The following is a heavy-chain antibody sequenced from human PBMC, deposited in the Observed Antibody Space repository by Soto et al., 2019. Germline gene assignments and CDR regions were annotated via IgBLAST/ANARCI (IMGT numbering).Heavy chain of an antibody. CDR3: AKVFLWFGELSYYYMDV. D-gene: IGHD3-10*01. J-gene: IGHJ6*03. CDR2: ISGSGGST. CDR1: GFTFRSYA. Sequence: GGSLSLSCAASGFTFRSYAMSWVRQAPGKGLEWVSAISGSGGSTYYADSVKGRFTISRDNSKNTLYLQMNSLRAEDTAVYYCAKVFLWFGELSYYYMDVWGKGTTVTVSS. V-gene: IGHV3-23*01.